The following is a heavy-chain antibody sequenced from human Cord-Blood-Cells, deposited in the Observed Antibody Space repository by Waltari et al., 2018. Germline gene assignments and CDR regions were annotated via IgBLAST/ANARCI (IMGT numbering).Heavy chain of an antibody. CDR3: ARDCSSTSCYKYGDWYIDL. Sequence: QVQLVQSGAEVKKPGASVKVSCKASGYTFTSYGISWVRQAPGQGLEWMGWISAYNGNTNYAQKLQGRVTMTTDTSTSTAYMELRSLRSDDTAVYYCARDCSSTSCYKYGDWYIDLWGRGTLVTVSS. V-gene: IGHV1-18*01. CDR1: GYTFTSYG. J-gene: IGHJ2*01. D-gene: IGHD2-2*02. CDR2: ISAYNGNT.